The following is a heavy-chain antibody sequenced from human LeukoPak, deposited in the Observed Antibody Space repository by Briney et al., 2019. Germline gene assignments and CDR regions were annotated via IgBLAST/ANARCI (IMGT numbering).Heavy chain of an antibody. CDR2: IYSDGTT. CDR3: AVSFDY. Sequence: GGSLRLSCAASGFTFSNAWMSWVRQAPGKKLEWVSDIYSDGTTFYADSVKGRFTISRDNAKNSLYLQMNRLRAEDTAVYYCAVSFDYWGQGTLVTVSS. CDR1: GFTFSNAW. D-gene: IGHD5/OR15-5a*01. V-gene: IGHV3-66*01. J-gene: IGHJ4*02.